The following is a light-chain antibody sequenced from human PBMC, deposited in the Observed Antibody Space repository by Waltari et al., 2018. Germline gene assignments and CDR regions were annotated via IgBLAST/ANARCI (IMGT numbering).Light chain of an antibody. V-gene: IGKV3-20*01. CDR3: QQYDRSPET. Sequence: EIVLTQSTGTLSLSPGERATLSCRASQSVTSNYLAWYQQRPGQAPRLLIYGASNRATGIPDRFSGSGSGTDFSLTINRLEPEDFAVYYCQQYDRSPETFGQGTKLEIK. CDR2: GAS. J-gene: IGKJ2*01. CDR1: QSVTSNY.